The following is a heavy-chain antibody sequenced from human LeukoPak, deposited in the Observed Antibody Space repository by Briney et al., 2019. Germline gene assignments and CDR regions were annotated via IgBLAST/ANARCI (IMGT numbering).Heavy chain of an antibody. CDR3: ATDPHSIVGATAFDY. J-gene: IGHJ4*02. D-gene: IGHD1-26*01. V-gene: IGHV1-24*01. Sequence: GASVKVSCKVSGYTLTELSMHWVRQAPGKGLEWMGGFDPEDGETIYAQKFQGRVTMTEDTSTDTAYMELSSLRSEDTAVYYCATDPHSIVGATAFDYWGQGTLVTVSS. CDR2: FDPEDGET. CDR1: GYTLTELS.